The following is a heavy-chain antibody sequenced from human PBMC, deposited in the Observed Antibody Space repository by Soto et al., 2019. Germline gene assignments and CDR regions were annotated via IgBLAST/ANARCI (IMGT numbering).Heavy chain of an antibody. Sequence: PSETLSLTCAVYGGTFIGYYWSWIRQPPGKGLEWIGEINHSGSTNYNPSLKSRVTISVDTSKNQFSLKLSSVTAADTAVYYCARGGYSYGGYGMDVWGQGTLVTVSS. CDR2: INHSGST. V-gene: IGHV4-34*01. CDR1: GGTFIGYY. J-gene: IGHJ6*02. CDR3: ARGGYSYGGYGMDV. D-gene: IGHD5-18*01.